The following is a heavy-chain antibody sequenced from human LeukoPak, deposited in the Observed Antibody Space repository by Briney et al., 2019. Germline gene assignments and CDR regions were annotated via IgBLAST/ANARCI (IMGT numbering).Heavy chain of an antibody. CDR1: GGSFSGYY. CDR2: INHSGST. Sequence: SETLSHTCAVYGGSFSGYYWSWIRQPPGKGLEWIGEINHSGSTNYNPSLKSRVTISVDTSKNQFSLKLSSVTAADTAVYYCARLYGGLDYWGQGTLVTVSS. J-gene: IGHJ4*02. V-gene: IGHV4-34*01. D-gene: IGHD4-23*01. CDR3: ARLYGGLDY.